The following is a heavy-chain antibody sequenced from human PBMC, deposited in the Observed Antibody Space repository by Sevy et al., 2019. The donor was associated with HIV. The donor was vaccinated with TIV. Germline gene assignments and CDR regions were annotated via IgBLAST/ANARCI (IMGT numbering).Heavy chain of an antibody. CDR1: GFTFSSYS. V-gene: IGHV3-48*01. D-gene: IGHD6-6*01. CDR3: ARDSSSSLGYYYYGMDV. Sequence: GGSLRPSCAASGFTFSSYSMNWVRQAPGKGLEWVSYISSSSSTIYYADSVKGRFTISRDNAKNSLYLQMNSLRAEDTAVYYCARDSSSSLGYYYYGMDVWGQGTTVTVSS. J-gene: IGHJ6*02. CDR2: ISSSSSTI.